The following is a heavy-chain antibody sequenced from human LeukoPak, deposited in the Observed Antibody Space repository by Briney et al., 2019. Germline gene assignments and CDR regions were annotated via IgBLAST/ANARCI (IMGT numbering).Heavy chain of an antibody. CDR3: AAMTTVTMHSYFFDS. CDR2: ISHSGTT. Sequence: SETLSLTCGVSGASISPPYYWTWVRQPPGKGLEWIAEISHSGTTHYNPSLKSRIIISIDKSKNQVFLKLNSVTAADTAIYYCAAMTTVTMHSYFFDSWGQGTLLTVSS. CDR1: GASISPPYY. V-gene: IGHV4-4*02. J-gene: IGHJ4*02. D-gene: IGHD4-17*01.